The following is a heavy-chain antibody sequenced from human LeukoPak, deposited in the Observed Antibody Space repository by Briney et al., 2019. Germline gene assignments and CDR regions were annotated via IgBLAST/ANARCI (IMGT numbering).Heavy chain of an antibody. CDR1: GYILTELS. V-gene: IGHV1-24*01. J-gene: IGHJ5*02. CDR3: ATDFVVVPAAMGSSGFDP. D-gene: IGHD2-2*01. CDR2: FDPGDGET. Sequence: GASVKVSCKVSGYILTELSMHWVRQAPGKGLEWMGGFDPGDGETIYAQKFQGRVTMTEDTSTDTAYMDLSSLRSEDTAVYYCATDFVVVPAAMGSSGFDPWGQGTLVTVSS.